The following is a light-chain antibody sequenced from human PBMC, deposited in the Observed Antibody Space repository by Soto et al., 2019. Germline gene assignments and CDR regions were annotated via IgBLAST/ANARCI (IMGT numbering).Light chain of an antibody. J-gene: IGLJ3*02. Sequence: QSALTQPASVSGSPGQSITISCTGSSSDVGMYDLVSWYQQHPGKAPKLMIHEVSKRPFGVSNRFSGSKSGNTASLTVSGLQAEDEADYYCCSYAGGSTWVFGGGTKVTVL. V-gene: IGLV2-23*02. CDR2: EVS. CDR3: CSYAGGSTWV. CDR1: SSDVGMYDL.